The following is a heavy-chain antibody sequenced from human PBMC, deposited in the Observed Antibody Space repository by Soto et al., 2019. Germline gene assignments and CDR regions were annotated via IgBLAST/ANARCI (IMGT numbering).Heavy chain of an antibody. CDR1: AGSIGSGFYY. CDR3: ARGTYYFYMDV. J-gene: IGHJ6*03. CDR2: IYSRGNT. Sequence: SSETLSLTCTVSAGSIGSGFYYWSWIRQHPGKGLEWIGYIYSRGNTYYNPSLKSRVTISLDTSDNQFPLTLSSVTAADTAVYYCARGTYYFYMDVWGKGTMVTVSS. V-gene: IGHV4-31*03.